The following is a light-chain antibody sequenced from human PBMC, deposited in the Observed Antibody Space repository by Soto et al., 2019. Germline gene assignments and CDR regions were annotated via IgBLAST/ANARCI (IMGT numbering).Light chain of an antibody. CDR1: QSVSSY. CDR2: DAS. J-gene: IGKJ4*01. CDR3: QQSSNWLT. V-gene: IGKV3-11*01. Sequence: EIVLTQSPATLSLSPGERATLSCRASQSVSSYLAWYQQKPGQAPRLLIYDASNRATGIPARFSGSGSGTDFTLTISRLEPEDIEVYYCQQSSNWLTFGGGTKVEIK.